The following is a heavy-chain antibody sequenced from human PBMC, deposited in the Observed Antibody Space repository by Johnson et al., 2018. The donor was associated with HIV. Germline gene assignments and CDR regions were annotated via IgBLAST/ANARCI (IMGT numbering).Heavy chain of an antibody. V-gene: IGHV3-66*01. CDR2: IYSGGST. CDR1: GFTFSSYA. Sequence: VQLVESGGGVVQPGKSLRLSCAASGFTFSSYAMSWVRQAPGKGLEWVSVIYSGGSTYYADSVKGRFTISRDNSKNTLYLQMNSLRSDDTAVYYCARGSTVTTLSSAFDIWGQGTLVTVSS. D-gene: IGHD4-11*01. CDR3: ARGSTVTTLSSAFDI. J-gene: IGHJ3*02.